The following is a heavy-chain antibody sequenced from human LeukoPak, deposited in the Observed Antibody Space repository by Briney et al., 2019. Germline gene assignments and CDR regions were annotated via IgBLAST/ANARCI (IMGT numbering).Heavy chain of an antibody. CDR2: ISSSSVYP. CDR1: GFIFSSYS. V-gene: IGHV3-21*06. CDR3: AREVFNTMVRGVKDY. Sequence: GGSLRLSCAASGFIFSSYSMSWVRQAPGRGLEWVSSISSSSVYPYYADSVKGRFIISRDNDKSSLYLQMNSLRAEDTAVYYCAREVFNTMVRGVKDYWGQGTLVTVSS. J-gene: IGHJ4*02. D-gene: IGHD3-10*01.